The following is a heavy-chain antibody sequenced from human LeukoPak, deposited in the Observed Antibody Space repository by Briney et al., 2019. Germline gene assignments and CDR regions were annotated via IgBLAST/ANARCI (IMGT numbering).Heavy chain of an antibody. CDR1: GGSISSYY. D-gene: IGHD6-19*01. V-gene: IGHV4-59*08. CDR3: ARLRRSGSGWYYYYGMDV. CDR2: IYYSGST. J-gene: IGHJ6*02. Sequence: SETLSLTCTVSGGSISSYYWSWIRQPPGKGLEWIGYIYYSGSTNYNPSLKSRVTISVDTSKNQFSLKLSSVTAADTAVYYCARLRRSGSGWYYYYGMDVWAKGPRSPSP.